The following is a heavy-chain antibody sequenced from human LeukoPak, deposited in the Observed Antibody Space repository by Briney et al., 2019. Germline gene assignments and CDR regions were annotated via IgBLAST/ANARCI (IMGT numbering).Heavy chain of an antibody. V-gene: IGHV4-59*01. J-gene: IGHJ4*02. CDR3: ARGAPHHDILTGYFNY. D-gene: IGHD3-9*01. CDR1: GGSLGSYY. CDR2: IHYSGSA. Sequence: SETLSLTCTVSGGSLGSYYWSWIRQPPGTGLEWIGHIHYSGSAKYSPSLESRVTMSVDTSKDQFSLKLASVTAADTAVYYCARGAPHHDILTGYFNYWGQGTLVTVSS.